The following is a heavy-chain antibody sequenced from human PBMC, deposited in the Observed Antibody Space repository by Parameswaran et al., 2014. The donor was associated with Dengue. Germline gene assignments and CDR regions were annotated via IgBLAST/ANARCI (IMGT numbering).Heavy chain of an antibody. Sequence: RWIRQPPGKRLEWVSYITGRGDVVNYADSVKGRITISRDNAKNSLYLQMNSLRAEDTAVYYCARVVDCDSTSCYHSEWFDPWGQGTRVTVSS. CDR3: ARVVDCDSTSCYHSEWFDP. V-gene: IGHV3-11*01. CDR2: ITGRGDVV. D-gene: IGHD2-2*01. J-gene: IGHJ5*02.